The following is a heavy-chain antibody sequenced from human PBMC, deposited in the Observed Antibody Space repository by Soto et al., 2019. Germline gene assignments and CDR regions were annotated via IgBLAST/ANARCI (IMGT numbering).Heavy chain of an antibody. J-gene: IGHJ6*01. CDR2: ISSDGNDK. CDR1: GFTFSSYP. Sequence: QVQLVESGGGVVQPGRSLRLSCVASGFTFSSYPIHWVRQAPGKGLEWVTTISSDGNDKYYSDSVKGRFTTSRDNSKNTVYLQTNNLRVEDTAVYYCAKEGVADKYYYYGMAVWGQGTTVNVSS. V-gene: IGHV3-30*04. CDR3: AKEGVADKYYYYGMAV. D-gene: IGHD3-3*01.